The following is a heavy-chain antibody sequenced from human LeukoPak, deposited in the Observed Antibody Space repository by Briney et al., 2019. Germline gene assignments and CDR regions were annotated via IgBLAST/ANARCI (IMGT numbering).Heavy chain of an antibody. Sequence: SETLSLTCTVSGGSISSSSYYWGWIRQPPGKGLEWIGSIYYSGSTYYNPSLRSRVTISVDTSKNQFSLKLSSVTAADTAVYYCARDPIYGGPFDYWGQGTLVTV. CDR2: IYYSGST. D-gene: IGHD4-23*01. J-gene: IGHJ4*02. CDR1: GGSISSSSYY. V-gene: IGHV4-39*07. CDR3: ARDPIYGGPFDY.